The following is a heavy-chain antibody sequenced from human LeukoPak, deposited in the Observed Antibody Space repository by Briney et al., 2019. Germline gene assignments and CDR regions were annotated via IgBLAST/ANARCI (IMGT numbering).Heavy chain of an antibody. D-gene: IGHD2-2*01. J-gene: IGHJ5*02. CDR2: IIPIFGTT. CDR1: GGTFSSYA. CDR3: ARVKYCSSTSCYRWFDP. Sequence: AASVKVSCKASGGTFSSYAISWVRQAPGQGLERMGGIIPIFGTTNYAQKFQGRVTITTDESTSTAYMELSSLRSEDTAVYYCARVKYCSSTSCYRWFDPWGQGTLVTVSS. V-gene: IGHV1-69*05.